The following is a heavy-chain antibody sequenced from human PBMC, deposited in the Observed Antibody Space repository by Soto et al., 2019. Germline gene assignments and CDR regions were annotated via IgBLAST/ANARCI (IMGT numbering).Heavy chain of an antibody. J-gene: IGHJ6*03. Sequence: ASVKVCCTASGYANNSNGRRWARQDPGQGLEWMGWISAYNGNTNYAQKLQGRVTMTTDTSTSTAYMELRSLRSDDTAVYYCASSGLVAAYYMDVWGKGTTVTVSS. CDR1: GYANNSNG. D-gene: IGHD5-12*01. V-gene: IGHV1-18*01. CDR2: ISAYNGNT. CDR3: ASSGLVAAYYMDV.